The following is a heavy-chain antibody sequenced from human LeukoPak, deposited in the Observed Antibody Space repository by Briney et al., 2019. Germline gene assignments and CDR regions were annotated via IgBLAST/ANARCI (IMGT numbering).Heavy chain of an antibody. CDR2: ISGSSNYI. D-gene: IGHD2-21*01. V-gene: IGHV3-21*01. Sequence: GSLSLFCAASGFTFSDYTMNWVRLAPGKGLEWVSSISGSSNYIYYADSVKGRFTISRGNAKNSLYLQMDSLRVEDTAVYYCARDESGDNDAFDIWGQGTMITVSS. CDR1: GFTFSDYT. CDR3: ARDESGDNDAFDI. J-gene: IGHJ3*02.